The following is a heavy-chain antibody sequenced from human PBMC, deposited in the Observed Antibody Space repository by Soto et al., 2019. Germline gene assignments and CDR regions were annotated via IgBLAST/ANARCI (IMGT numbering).Heavy chain of an antibody. CDR1: GYTFTSYA. V-gene: IGHV1-3*01. CDR2: INAGNGNT. Sequence: QVQLVQSGAEVKKPGASVKVSCKASGYTFTSYAMHWVRQAPGQRLEWMGWINAGNGNTKYSQKFQGRVTITRDTSASTAYMELSSLRSEDTAVYYCARFLIAEAGTALDYWGQGTLVTVSS. J-gene: IGHJ4*02. D-gene: IGHD6-19*01. CDR3: ARFLIAEAGTALDY.